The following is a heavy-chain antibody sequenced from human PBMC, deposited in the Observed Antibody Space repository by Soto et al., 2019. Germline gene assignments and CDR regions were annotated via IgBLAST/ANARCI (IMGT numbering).Heavy chain of an antibody. J-gene: IGHJ4*02. V-gene: IGHV4-34*01. Sequence: SETLSLTCAVYGGSFSGYYWSWIRQPPGKGLEWIGEINHSGSTNYNPSLKSRVTISVDTSKNQFSLKLSSVTAADTAVYYCARGQRSPDYFDYWGQGTLVTVSS. CDR2: INHSGST. CDR3: ARGQRSPDYFDY. CDR1: GGSFSGYY.